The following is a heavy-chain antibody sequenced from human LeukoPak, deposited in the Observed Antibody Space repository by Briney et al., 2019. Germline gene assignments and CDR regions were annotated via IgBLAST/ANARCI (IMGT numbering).Heavy chain of an antibody. J-gene: IGHJ3*02. CDR1: GFTFDDYA. V-gene: IGHV3-9*03. CDR2: ISWNSGSI. Sequence: GGSLRLSCAASGFTFDDYAMHWVRQAPGKGLEWVSGISWNSGSIGYADSVKGRFTISGDNAKNSLYLQMNSLRAEDMALYYCAKGSSIAALRGAFDIWGQGTMVXVSS. CDR3: AKGSSIAALRGAFDI. D-gene: IGHD6-6*01.